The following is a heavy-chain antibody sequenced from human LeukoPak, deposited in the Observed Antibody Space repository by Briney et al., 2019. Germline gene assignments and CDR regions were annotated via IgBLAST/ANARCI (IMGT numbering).Heavy chain of an antibody. D-gene: IGHD6-13*01. CDR3: AGGGSSSWFRTVRGFDP. V-gene: IGHV4-39*07. Sequence: PSETLSLTCTVSGGSISSSSYYWGWIRQPPGKGLEWIGSIYYSGSTYYNPSLKSRVTISVDTSKNQFSLKLSSVTAADTAVYYCAGGGSSSWFRTVRGFDPWGQGTLVTVSS. J-gene: IGHJ5*02. CDR1: GGSISSSSYY. CDR2: IYYSGST.